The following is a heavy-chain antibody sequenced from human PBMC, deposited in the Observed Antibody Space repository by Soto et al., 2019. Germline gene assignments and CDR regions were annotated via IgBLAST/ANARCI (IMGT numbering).Heavy chain of an antibody. J-gene: IGHJ5*02. Sequence: QVQLQESGPGLVKPSETLSLTCTVSGGSISSYYWSWIRQPPGKGLEWIGYIYYSGSTNYNPSLKSRVTISVDTSKNQFSLKLSSVTAADTAVYYCARDEGRFDPWGQGTLVTDSS. V-gene: IGHV4-59*01. CDR1: GGSISSYY. CDR3: ARDEGRFDP. CDR2: IYYSGST.